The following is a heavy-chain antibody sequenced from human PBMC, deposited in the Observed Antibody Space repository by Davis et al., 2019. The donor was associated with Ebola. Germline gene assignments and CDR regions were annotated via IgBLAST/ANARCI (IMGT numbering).Heavy chain of an antibody. V-gene: IGHV4-59*01. CDR1: GGSISSYY. CDR3: ARLNCSSTSCYFGMDV. Sequence: GSLRLSCTVSGGSISSYYWSWIRQPPGKGLEWIGYIYYSGSTNYNPSLKSRVTISVDTSKNQFSLKLSSVTAADTAVYYCARLNCSSTSCYFGMDVWGQGTTVTVSS. J-gene: IGHJ6*02. D-gene: IGHD2-2*01. CDR2: IYYSGST.